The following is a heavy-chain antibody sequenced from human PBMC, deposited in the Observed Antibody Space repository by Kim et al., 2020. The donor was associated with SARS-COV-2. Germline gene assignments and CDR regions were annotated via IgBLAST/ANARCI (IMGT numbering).Heavy chain of an antibody. Sequence: ASVKVSCKASGYTFTSYAMHWVRQAPGQRLEWMGWINAGNGNTKYSQKFQGRVTITRDTSASTAYMELSSLRSEDTAVYYCATSEGYCSSTSCYYYYGMDVWGQGTTVTVSS. J-gene: IGHJ6*02. CDR2: INAGNGNT. CDR1: GYTFTSYA. CDR3: ATSEGYCSSTSCYYYYGMDV. D-gene: IGHD2-2*01. V-gene: IGHV1-3*01.